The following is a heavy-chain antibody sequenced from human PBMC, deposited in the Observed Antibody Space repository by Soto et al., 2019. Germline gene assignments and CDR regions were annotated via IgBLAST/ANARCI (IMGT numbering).Heavy chain of an antibody. Sequence: GASVKVSCKASGYTFTSYGISWVRQAPGQGLEWMGWISAYNGNTNYAQKLQGRVTMTTDTSTSTAYMELRSLRSDDTAVYYCARVLFFDVELPLYNWFDPWGQGTLVTVS. CDR1: GYTFTSYG. D-gene: IGHD2-15*01. V-gene: IGHV1-18*01. J-gene: IGHJ5*02. CDR2: ISAYNGNT. CDR3: ARVLFFDVELPLYNWFDP.